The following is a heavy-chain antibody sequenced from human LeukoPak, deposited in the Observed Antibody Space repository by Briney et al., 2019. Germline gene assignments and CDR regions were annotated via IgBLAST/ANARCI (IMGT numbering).Heavy chain of an antibody. V-gene: IGHV4-4*02. D-gene: IGHD3-3*01. Sequence: SETLSLTCDVSGGSVTSTNWWTWLRQPPGKGLEWIGEVHLDGRTNYNPALKSRLIMSVDLPENHISLKLTSVTAADTAVYYCAREGGFYRPLDYTGQRTLVTVSS. J-gene: IGHJ4*02. CDR1: GGSVTSTNW. CDR2: VHLDGRT. CDR3: AREGGFYRPLDY.